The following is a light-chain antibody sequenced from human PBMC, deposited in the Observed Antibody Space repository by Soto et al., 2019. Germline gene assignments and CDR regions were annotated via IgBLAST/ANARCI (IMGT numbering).Light chain of an antibody. CDR3: SSYGGSNDLV. J-gene: IGLJ2*01. CDR1: SSDVGKYDY. CDR2: EVS. Sequence: QSVLTQPPSASGSPGQSVTISCTGTSSDVGKYDYVSWFQHHPGKAPKLIIYEVSKRPSGVPDRFSGSKSDSTASLTVSGLQTEDEADYYCSSYGGSNDLVFGGGTKLTVL. V-gene: IGLV2-8*01.